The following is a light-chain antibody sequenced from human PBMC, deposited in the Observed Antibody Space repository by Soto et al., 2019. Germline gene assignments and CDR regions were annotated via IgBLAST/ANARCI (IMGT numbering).Light chain of an antibody. J-gene: IGKJ5*01. CDR3: QQYGSSPPIT. Sequence: EIVLTQSPGTLSLSPGERATLSCRASRSVSSSYLGWYQQKPGLAPRLLIYVASSRATGIPDRFSGSGSGTDFTLTISRLEPEDFAVYYCQQYGSSPPITFGQGTRLEIK. V-gene: IGKV3-20*01. CDR1: RSVSSSY. CDR2: VAS.